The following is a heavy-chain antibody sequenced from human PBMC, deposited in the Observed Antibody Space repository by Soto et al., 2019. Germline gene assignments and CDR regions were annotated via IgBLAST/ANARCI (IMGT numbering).Heavy chain of an antibody. D-gene: IGHD3-22*01. CDR1: GFTFSSYG. CDR3: AKDMGYYDSSGYWAFDY. J-gene: IGHJ4*02. Sequence: QVQLVGSGGGVVQPGRSLRLSCAASGFTFSSYGMHWVRQAPGKGLEWVAVISYDGSNKYYADSVKGRFTISRDNSKNTLYLQMNSLIAEDTAVYYCAKDMGYYDSSGYWAFDYWGQGTLVTVSS. V-gene: IGHV3-30*18. CDR2: ISYDGSNK.